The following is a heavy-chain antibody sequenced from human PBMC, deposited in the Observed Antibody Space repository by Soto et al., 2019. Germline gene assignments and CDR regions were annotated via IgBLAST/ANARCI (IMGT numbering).Heavy chain of an antibody. V-gene: IGHV1-69*13. CDR2: IIPTFGTA. CDR1: GGTFSSYA. Sequence: SVKVSCKASGGTFSSYAISWVRQAPGQGLEWMGGIIPTFGTANYAQKFQGRVTITADESTSTAYMELSSLRSEDTAVYYCARDGITIFGVVSYFDYWGQGTLVTVSS. CDR3: ARDGITIFGVVSYFDY. D-gene: IGHD3-3*01. J-gene: IGHJ4*02.